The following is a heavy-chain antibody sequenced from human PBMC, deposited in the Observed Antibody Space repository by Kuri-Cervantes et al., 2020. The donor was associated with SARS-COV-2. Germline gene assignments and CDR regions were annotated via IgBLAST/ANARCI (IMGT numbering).Heavy chain of an antibody. CDR3: ARGPEWLRDMVWFDP. CDR1: GYTFTSYG. J-gene: IGHJ5*02. CDR2: ISAYNGNT. Sequence: ASVKVSCKASGYTFTSYGISWVRQAPGQGLEWMGWISAYNGNTNYAQKLQGRVTMTRNTSISTAYMELSSLRSEDTAVYYCARGPEWLRDMVWFDPWGQGTLVTVSS. D-gene: IGHD5-12*01. V-gene: IGHV1-18*01.